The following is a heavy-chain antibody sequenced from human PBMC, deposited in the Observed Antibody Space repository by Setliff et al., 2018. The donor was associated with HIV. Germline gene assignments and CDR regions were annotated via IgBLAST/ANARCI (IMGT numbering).Heavy chain of an antibody. Sequence: PSETLSLTCAVSGVSIISGGYSWSWISQPPGKGLEWIGFLYHGGSTSYNPSLESGVTISAAQSKNQFSLKMRSATAADTAVYYCARSGFFGSGNYYRVLDLGVWGEGTTVTVSS. CDR3: ARSGFFGSGNYYRVLDLGV. CDR2: LYHGGST. J-gene: IGHJ6*04. V-gene: IGHV4-30-2*01. D-gene: IGHD3-10*01. CDR1: GVSIISGGYS.